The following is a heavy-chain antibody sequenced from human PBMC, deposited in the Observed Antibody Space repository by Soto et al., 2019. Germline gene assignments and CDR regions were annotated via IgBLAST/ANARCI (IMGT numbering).Heavy chain of an antibody. V-gene: IGHV4-39*01. J-gene: IGHJ4*02. D-gene: IGHD3-22*01. CDR2: IYYNGNT. Sequence: PSETLSLTCIVSGGSIYTSNYHWGWIRQSPGKGLQWIGSIYYNGNTDYNPSLKSRVTISADTSKNRFSLKLTSVTAADTAVYYCARQRRYYDSSGYPDSWGQGTLVTVS. CDR1: GGSIYTSNYH. CDR3: ARQRRYYDSSGYPDS.